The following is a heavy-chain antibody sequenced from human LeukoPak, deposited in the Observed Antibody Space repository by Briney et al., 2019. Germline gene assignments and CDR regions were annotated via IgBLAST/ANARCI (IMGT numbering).Heavy chain of an antibody. Sequence: SQTLSLTCTVSGGSISSGDYYWSWIRQPPGKGLEWIGDFYYSGATYYNPSLKSRVTISVDTSKNQFSLKLSSVTAADTAVYYCARDGYGDNRGYFDYWGQGTLVTVSS. CDR3: ARDGYGDNRGYFDY. D-gene: IGHD4-17*01. CDR1: GGSISSGDYY. V-gene: IGHV4-30-4*08. CDR2: FYYSGAT. J-gene: IGHJ4*02.